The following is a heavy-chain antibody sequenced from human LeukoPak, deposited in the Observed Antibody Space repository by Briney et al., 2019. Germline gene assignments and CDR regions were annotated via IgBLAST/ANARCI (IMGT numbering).Heavy chain of an antibody. CDR1: GGSISSGGYS. CDR3: ARGSSGWPEDWFDP. J-gene: IGHJ5*02. D-gene: IGHD6-19*01. Sequence: SETLPLTCAVSGGSISSGGYSWSWIRQPPGKGLEWIGYIYHSGSTYYNPSLKSRVTISVDRSKNQFSLKLSSVTAADTAVYYCARGSSGWPEDWFDPWGQGTLVTVSS. V-gene: IGHV4-30-2*01. CDR2: IYHSGST.